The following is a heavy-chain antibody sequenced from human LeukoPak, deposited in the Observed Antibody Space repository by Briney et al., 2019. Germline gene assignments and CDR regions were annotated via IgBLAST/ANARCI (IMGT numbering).Heavy chain of an antibody. V-gene: IGHV3-30*18. CDR3: AKLDGGNSEGYFDY. CDR2: ISYDGSNK. J-gene: IGHJ4*02. D-gene: IGHD2-21*02. Sequence: PGGSLRLSCAASGFTFSSYWMHWVRQAPGKGLEWVAVISYDGSNKYYADSVKGRFTISRDNSKNTLYLQVNSLRAEDTAVYYCAKLDGGNSEGYFDYWGQGTLVTVSS. CDR1: GFTFSSYW.